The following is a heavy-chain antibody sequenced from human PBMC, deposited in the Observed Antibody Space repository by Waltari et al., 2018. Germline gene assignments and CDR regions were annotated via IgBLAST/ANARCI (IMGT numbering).Heavy chain of an antibody. CDR3: ARGRGDY. J-gene: IGHJ4*02. D-gene: IGHD3-10*01. V-gene: IGHV4-59*01. CDR2: IYYSGST. CDR1: GGSISRYY. Sequence: QVQLQESGPGLVKPSETLSLTCPVSGGSISRYYWSWIRQPPGKGLEWIGYIYYSGSTNYNPSLKSRVTISVDTSKNQFSLKLSSVTAADTAVYYCARGRGDYWGQGTLVTVSS.